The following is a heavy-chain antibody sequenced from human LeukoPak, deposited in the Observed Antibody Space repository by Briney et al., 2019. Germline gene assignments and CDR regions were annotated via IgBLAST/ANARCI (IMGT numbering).Heavy chain of an antibody. J-gene: IGHJ4*02. Sequence: GGSLRLSCAASGFSFNSYAMHWVRQAPGKGLEWVAFISYDGNDKYYADSVKGRFTISGDNSKKTLSVQMNSLRVEDTALYYCAREGKYTSTWPVDHWGQGTLVTVSS. V-gene: IGHV3-30*04. D-gene: IGHD6-19*01. CDR1: GFSFNSYA. CDR2: ISYDGNDK. CDR3: AREGKYTSTWPVDH.